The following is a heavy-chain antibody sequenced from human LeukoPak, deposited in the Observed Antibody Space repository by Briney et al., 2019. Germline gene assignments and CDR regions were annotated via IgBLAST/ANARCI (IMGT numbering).Heavy chain of an antibody. V-gene: IGHV4-34*01. D-gene: IGHD7-27*01. J-gene: IGHJ4*02. CDR2: INHSGST. CDR3: ARGFHWGGYYFDH. CDR1: GGSFSGYY. Sequence: PSETLSLTCAVYGGSFSGYYWSWIRQPPGKGLEWIGEINHSGSTNYNPSLKSRVTISVDTSKNQFSLKLSSVTAADTAVYYCARGFHWGGYYFDHWGQGTLVTVSS.